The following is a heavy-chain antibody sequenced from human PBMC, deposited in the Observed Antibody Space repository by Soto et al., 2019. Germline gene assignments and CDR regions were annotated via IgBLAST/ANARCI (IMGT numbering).Heavy chain of an antibody. Sequence: PSETLSLTCTVSGGSINRGDSYWGWIRQPPGKGLEWVGSIYYDGSRYYNPSLKSRVTISLDMSENQFSLQMSSVTAADTALFFCARLAAIGCYADSWGQGTLVTVSS. V-gene: IGHV4-39*01. D-gene: IGHD2-2*01. J-gene: IGHJ5*01. CDR2: IYYDGSR. CDR1: GGSINRGDSY. CDR3: ARLAAIGCYADS.